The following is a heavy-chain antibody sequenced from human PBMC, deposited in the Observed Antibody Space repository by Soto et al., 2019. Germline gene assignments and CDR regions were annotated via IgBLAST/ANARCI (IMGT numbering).Heavy chain of an antibody. CDR1: GFTFSSYA. J-gene: IGHJ4*02. D-gene: IGHD6-6*01. Sequence: GSLRLSCSASGFTFSSYAMSLVRQAPGKGLEWVSAISGSGGSTYYADSVKGRFTISRDNSKNTLYLQMNSLRAEDTAVYYCAKFWENSIVARISDFDYWGQGTLVTVSS. CDR3: AKFWENSIVARISDFDY. V-gene: IGHV3-23*01. CDR2: ISGSGGST.